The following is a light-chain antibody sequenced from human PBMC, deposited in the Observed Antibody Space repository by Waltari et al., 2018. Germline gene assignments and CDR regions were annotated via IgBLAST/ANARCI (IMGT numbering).Light chain of an antibody. Sequence: DIQMTQSPSSLSASVGDRITITCRASQAITNDLAWYPQKPGKVPNLLIYAASTLQSGGPSRFRGSRAGTDFTLTSSRLQPEDVATYYCQKYNSAPRTFGQGTKVEIK. CDR3: QKYNSAPRT. CDR2: AAS. J-gene: IGKJ1*01. V-gene: IGKV1-27*01. CDR1: QAITND.